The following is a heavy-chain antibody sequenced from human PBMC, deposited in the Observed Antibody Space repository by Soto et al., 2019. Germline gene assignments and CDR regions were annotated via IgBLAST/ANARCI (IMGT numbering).Heavy chain of an antibody. CDR3: AKPASITGLNYYYYMDV. CDR2: ISWNGGSI. J-gene: IGHJ6*03. V-gene: IGHV3-9*01. Sequence: EVQLVESGGGLVQPGRSLRLSCAASGFTFDDYAMHWVRQAPGKGLEWVSGISWNGGSIAYADSVKGRFTTSRDNAKNALYLQMNSLRAEDPALYYCAKPASITGLNYYYYMDVWGKGTTVTVSS. CDR1: GFTFDDYA. D-gene: IGHD1-20*01.